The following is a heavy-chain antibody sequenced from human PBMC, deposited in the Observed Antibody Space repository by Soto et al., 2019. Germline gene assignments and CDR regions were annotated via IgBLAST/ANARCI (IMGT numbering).Heavy chain of an antibody. D-gene: IGHD1-1*01. CDR2: INQRGST. CDR1: GGSFSGYY. J-gene: IGHJ5*02. Sequence: SETLSLTCAVFGGSFSGYYWSWIRQPPGKGLEWIGEINQRGSTNYNPSLKSRVTMSVDTSKNQFSLMRTSMTAEATAVYYCAPTHWNHNLFDPWAQGTMVTFSS. CDR3: APTHWNHNLFDP. V-gene: IGHV4-34*01.